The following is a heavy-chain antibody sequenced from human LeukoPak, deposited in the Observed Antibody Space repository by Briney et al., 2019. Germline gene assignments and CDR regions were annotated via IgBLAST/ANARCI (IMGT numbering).Heavy chain of an antibody. J-gene: IGHJ4*02. V-gene: IGHV3-53*01. D-gene: IGHD5-24*01. CDR1: EFTVSRNY. CDR2: IFSNGDT. CDR3: TRDQMNY. Sequence: PGGSLRLSCTASEFTVSRNYMLWVRQAPGKGLEWVSLIFSNGDTHYADSVKGRFTISRDTSKNTASLQMNSLRVEDTAMYYCTRDQMNYWGQGALVTVSS.